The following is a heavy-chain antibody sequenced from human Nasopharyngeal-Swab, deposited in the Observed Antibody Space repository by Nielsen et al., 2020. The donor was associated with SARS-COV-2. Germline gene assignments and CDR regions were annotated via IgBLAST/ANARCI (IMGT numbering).Heavy chain of an antibody. CDR3: ARDKGIQYCSSTSCYESMIDYYGMDV. Sequence: GGSLRLSFAASGFTFSSYSMNWVRQAPGKGLEWVSSISSSSSYIYYADSVKGRFTISRDNAKNSLYLQMNSLRAEDTAVYYCARDKGIQYCSSTSCYESMIDYYGMDVWGQGTTVTVSS. D-gene: IGHD2-2*01. V-gene: IGHV3-21*01. CDR2: ISSSSSYI. CDR1: GFTFSSYS. J-gene: IGHJ6*02.